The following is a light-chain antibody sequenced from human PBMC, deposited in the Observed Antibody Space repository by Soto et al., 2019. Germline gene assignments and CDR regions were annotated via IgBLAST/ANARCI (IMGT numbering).Light chain of an antibody. CDR3: SSYAGSSNV. V-gene: IGLV2-8*01. CDR1: SSDVGGYNY. J-gene: IGLJ1*01. CDR2: EVN. Sequence: QSALAQPPSASGSPGQSVAISCTGTSSDVGGYNYVSWYKQHPGKAPKLMIYEVNKRPSGVPDRFSGSKSGNTASLTVSGLQAEDEADYYCSSYAGSSNVFGTGSKVTGL.